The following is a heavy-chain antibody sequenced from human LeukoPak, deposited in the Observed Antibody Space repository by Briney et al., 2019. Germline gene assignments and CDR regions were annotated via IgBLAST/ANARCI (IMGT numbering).Heavy chain of an antibody. D-gene: IGHD1-14*01. Sequence: GRSLRLSCAASGFTFSSYAMHWVRQAPGKGLEWVAVISYDGSNKYYADSVKGRFTISRDNSKNTLYLQMNSLRAEDTGVYYCASATPGSHFDYWGQGTLVTVSS. CDR2: ISYDGSNK. V-gene: IGHV3-30-3*01. J-gene: IGHJ4*02. CDR3: ASATPGSHFDY. CDR1: GFTFSSYA.